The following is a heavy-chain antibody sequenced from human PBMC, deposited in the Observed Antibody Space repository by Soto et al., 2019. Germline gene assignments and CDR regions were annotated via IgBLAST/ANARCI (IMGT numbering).Heavy chain of an antibody. D-gene: IGHD3-10*01. Sequence: GGSLRLSCAASGFTFSDYYMSWIRQAPGKGLEWVSYISSRSSTIFYADSVKGRFTISRDNVKNSLYLQMNSLRSEDTAVYYCASCPQNCITSSPCCLFFDYSGQGTLVTVSS. CDR3: ASCPQNCITSSPCCLFFDY. CDR1: GFTFSDYY. CDR2: ISSRSSTI. J-gene: IGHJ4*02. V-gene: IGHV3-11*04.